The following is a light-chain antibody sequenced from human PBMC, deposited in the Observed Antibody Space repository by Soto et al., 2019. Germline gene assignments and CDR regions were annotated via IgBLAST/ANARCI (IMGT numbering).Light chain of an antibody. Sequence: IQMSQSPSSLSASVGDRVTITWRASQSISSYLNWYQHKPGKAPKLLIYAASSLQSGVPSRFSGSGSGTDFTLTINSLQPEDFATYSCQQSYSTPWTFGQGTKVEIK. CDR3: QQSYSTPWT. CDR2: AAS. CDR1: QSISSY. J-gene: IGKJ1*01. V-gene: IGKV1-39*01.